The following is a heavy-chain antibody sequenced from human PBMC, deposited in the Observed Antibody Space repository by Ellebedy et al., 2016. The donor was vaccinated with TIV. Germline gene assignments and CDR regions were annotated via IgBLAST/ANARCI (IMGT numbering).Heavy chain of an antibody. J-gene: IGHJ6*02. CDR3: ASGRDTRTYYDILTEGPGDV. D-gene: IGHD3-9*01. CDR1: GYTFTSYY. V-gene: IGHV1-46*01. CDR2: INPSGGST. Sequence: ASVKVSXKASGYTFTSYYMHWVRQAPGQGLEWMGIINPSGGSTSYAQKFQGRVTMTRDTSTSTVYMELSSLRSEDTAVYYCASGRDTRTYYDILTEGPGDVWGQGTTVTVSS.